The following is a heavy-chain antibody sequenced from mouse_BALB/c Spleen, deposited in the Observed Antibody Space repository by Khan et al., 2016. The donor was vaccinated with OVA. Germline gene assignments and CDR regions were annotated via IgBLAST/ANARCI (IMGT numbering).Heavy chain of an antibody. CDR1: GYTFTDFT. CDR2: ISTYYGDV. CDR3: RTRGGGNRFAY. Sequence: QVQLKESGAELVRPGVSVKISCKGSGYTFTDFTMHWVKQSHAKSLEWIGVISTYYGDVTYNQKFKGKATMTVDKSSSTAYMELARLTSEDSAIFFLRTRGGGNRFAYWGQGTLVTVSA. J-gene: IGHJ3*01. V-gene: IGHV1S137*01.